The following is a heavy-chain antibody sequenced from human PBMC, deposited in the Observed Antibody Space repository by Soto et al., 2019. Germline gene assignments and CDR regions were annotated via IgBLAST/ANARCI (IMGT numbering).Heavy chain of an antibody. CDR2: IHSSGST. Sequence: SETLSLTCTVSGGSISDYYWSWIRQSAGRGLQWIGRIHSSGSTNYSPSFKTRVTISLDTSNIEFSLSLTSVTAADTGVYYCARGWGAVGYTSGWYRKAYYNSALDVWGQGTTVTVSS. CDR3: ARGWGAVGYTSGWYRKAYYNSALDV. D-gene: IGHD6-19*01. V-gene: IGHV4-4*07. J-gene: IGHJ6*02. CDR1: GGSISDYY.